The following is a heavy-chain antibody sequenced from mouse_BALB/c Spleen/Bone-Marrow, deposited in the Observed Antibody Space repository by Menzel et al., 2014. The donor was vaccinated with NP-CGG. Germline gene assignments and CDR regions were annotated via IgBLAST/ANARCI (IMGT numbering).Heavy chain of an antibody. CDR3: ARDYGNYVRFAY. D-gene: IGHD2-1*01. J-gene: IGHJ3*01. CDR2: IRNKANGYTT. Sequence: EVQLVEYGGGLVQPGGSLRLSCATSGFTFTDYYMSWVRQPPGKALEWLGFIRNKANGYTTEYSASVKGRFTISRDNSKSILYPQMNTLRAEDSATYYCARDYGNYVRFAYWGQGTLVTVSA. V-gene: IGHV7-3*02. CDR1: GFTFTDYY.